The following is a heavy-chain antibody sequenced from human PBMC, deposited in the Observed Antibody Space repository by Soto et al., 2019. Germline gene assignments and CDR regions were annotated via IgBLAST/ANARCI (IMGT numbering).Heavy chain of an antibody. D-gene: IGHD6-13*01. CDR1: GFTFSSYS. Sequence: EVQLVESGGGLVQPGGSLRLSCAASGFTFSSYSMNWVRQAPGKGLEWVSYISRSSSTIYYADSVKGRFTISRDNAKNSLYLQMNSLRAEDTAVYYCARHRERIAEIWCFDPWGQGTLVTVSS. CDR2: ISRSSSTI. V-gene: IGHV3-48*01. J-gene: IGHJ5*02. CDR3: ARHRERIAEIWCFDP.